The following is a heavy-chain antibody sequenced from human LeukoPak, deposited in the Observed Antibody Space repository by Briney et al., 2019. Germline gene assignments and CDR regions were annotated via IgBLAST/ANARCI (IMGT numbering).Heavy chain of an antibody. CDR3: AELGITMIGGV. V-gene: IGHV3-48*03. D-gene: IGHD3-10*02. CDR1: GFTFSSYE. CDR2: ISSSGSTI. J-gene: IGHJ6*04. Sequence: GGSLRLSCAASGFTFSSYEMNWVRQAPGKGLEWVSYISSSGSTIYYADSVKGRFTISRDNAKNSLYPQMDSLRAEDTAVYYCAELGITMIGGVWGKGTTVTISS.